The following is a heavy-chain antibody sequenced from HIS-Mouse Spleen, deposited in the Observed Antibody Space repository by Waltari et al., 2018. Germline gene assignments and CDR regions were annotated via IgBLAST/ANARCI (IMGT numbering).Heavy chain of an antibody. CDR2: IYYSGST. Sequence: QLQLQESGPGLVKPSETLSLTCTVSGGSISSSSYYWGWIRQPPGKGLGWIGSIYYSGSTYYNPPLKSRVPISVDTSKNQFSLKLSSVTAADTAVYYCAREIPYSSSWYDWYFDLWGRGTLVTVSS. V-gene: IGHV4-39*07. CDR1: GGSISSSSYY. CDR3: AREIPYSSSWYDWYFDL. J-gene: IGHJ2*01. D-gene: IGHD6-13*01.